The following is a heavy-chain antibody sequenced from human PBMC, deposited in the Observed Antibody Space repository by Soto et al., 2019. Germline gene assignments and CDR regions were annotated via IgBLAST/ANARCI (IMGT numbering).Heavy chain of an antibody. Sequence: ASVKVSCKASGYTFTNYGIVWVRQAPGQRLEWMGWINVYNGYTNYAQKFHERVTMTAETSTGTAYMEMRSLRSDDTAVYYCARGGYCSSTSCSYFDPWGQGTLVTVS. CDR3: ARGGYCSSTSCSYFDP. V-gene: IGHV1-18*04. J-gene: IGHJ5*02. D-gene: IGHD2-2*01. CDR2: INVYNGYT. CDR1: GYTFTNYG.